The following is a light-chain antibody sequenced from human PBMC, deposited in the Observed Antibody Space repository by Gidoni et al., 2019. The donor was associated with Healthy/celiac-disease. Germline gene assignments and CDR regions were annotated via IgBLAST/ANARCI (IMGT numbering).Light chain of an antibody. CDR3: QQYNNWPPIT. V-gene: IGKV3-15*01. Sequence: ELVITQSRATLSLSPGERATLSCSASLRVSSNLAWYQQKPGQAPRRLIYGASTRATSIPARFSGSGSGTEFTLTISSLQSEDFAVYYYQQYNNWPPITFGQGTRLEIK. CDR2: GAS. J-gene: IGKJ5*01. CDR1: LRVSSN.